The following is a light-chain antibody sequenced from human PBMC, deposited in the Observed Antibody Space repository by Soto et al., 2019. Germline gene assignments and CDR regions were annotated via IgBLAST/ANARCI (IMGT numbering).Light chain of an antibody. CDR1: QSVSNN. Sequence: EVVMTQFPGTLSVSPGERVTLSCRASQSVSNNLAWYQQKRGQAPRLLIYGASTMAHDFPARFSGSGSGTEFTLISSPPQSDDVAVSYCQQFDRWPLTFGGGTKVEIK. CDR2: GAS. CDR3: QQFDRWPLT. J-gene: IGKJ4*01. V-gene: IGKV3-15*01.